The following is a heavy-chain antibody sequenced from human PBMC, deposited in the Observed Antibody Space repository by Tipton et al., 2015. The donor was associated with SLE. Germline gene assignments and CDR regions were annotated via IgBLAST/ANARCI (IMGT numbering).Heavy chain of an antibody. Sequence: GLVQPSGTLSFTCAVSGGSISSSNWWSWVRQPPGKGLEWIGEIYHSGSTYYNPSLKSRVTISVDTSKNQFSLKLSSVTAADTAVYYCARVGFWSGYSIDYFDYWCQGTLVTVSS. V-gene: IGHV4-4*02. CDR1: GGSISSSNW. D-gene: IGHD3-3*01. CDR2: IYHSGST. CDR3: ARVGFWSGYSIDYFDY. J-gene: IGHJ4*02.